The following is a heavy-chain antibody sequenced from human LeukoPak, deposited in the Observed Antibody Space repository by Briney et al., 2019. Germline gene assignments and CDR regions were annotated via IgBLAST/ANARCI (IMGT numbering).Heavy chain of an antibody. V-gene: IGHV4-31*03. CDR2: IYYSGST. Sequence: SQTLSLTCTVSGGSISSGGYYWRWIRQHPGKGLEWIGYIYYSGSTYYNPSLKSRVTISVDTSKNQFSLKLSSVTAADTAVYYCARGPGATRRSFFDPWGQGTLVTVSS. CDR3: ARGPGATRRSFFDP. J-gene: IGHJ5*02. CDR1: GGSISSGGYY.